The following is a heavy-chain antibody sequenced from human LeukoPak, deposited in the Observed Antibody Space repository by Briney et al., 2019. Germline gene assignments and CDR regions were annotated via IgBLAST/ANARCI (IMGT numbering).Heavy chain of an antibody. CDR2: IYTSGST. J-gene: IGHJ4*02. Sequence: SQTLSHTCTVSGGSISSGSYYWSWIRQPAGKGLEWIGRIYTSGSTNYNPSLKSRVTISVDTSKNQFSLKLSSVTAADTAVYYCARRGSGAFDYWGQGTLGTVSS. CDR1: GGSISSGSYY. D-gene: IGHD3-10*01. CDR3: ARRGSGAFDY. V-gene: IGHV4-61*02.